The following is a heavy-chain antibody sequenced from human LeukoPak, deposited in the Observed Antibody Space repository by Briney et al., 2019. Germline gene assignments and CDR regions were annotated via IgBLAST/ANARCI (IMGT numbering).Heavy chain of an antibody. V-gene: IGHV3-74*01. CDR1: GFTFSGYS. CDR2: INSDGSST. J-gene: IGHJ4*02. Sequence: GGSLRLSCAASGFTFSGYSMNWVRQAPGKGLVWVSRINSDGSSTNYADAVKGRFTVSRDNAKNTLYLQVNSLRAEDTAVYYCARDKSSGYWFIDYWGQGTLVTVSS. D-gene: IGHD3-22*01. CDR3: ARDKSSGYWFIDY.